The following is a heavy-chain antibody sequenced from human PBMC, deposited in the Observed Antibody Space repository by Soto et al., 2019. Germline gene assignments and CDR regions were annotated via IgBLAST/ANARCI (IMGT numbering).Heavy chain of an antibody. CDR3: ARALTYDSSGYNWFDP. J-gene: IGHJ5*02. CDR2: IYHSGST. V-gene: IGHV4-30-2*01. Sequence: SETLSLTCAVSGLSISSGGYSWSWIRQPPGKGLEWIGYIYHSGSTYYNPSLKSRVTISVDRSKNQFSLKLSSVTAADTAVYYCARALTYDSSGYNWFDPWGQGTLVTVS. D-gene: IGHD3-22*01. CDR1: GLSISSGGYS.